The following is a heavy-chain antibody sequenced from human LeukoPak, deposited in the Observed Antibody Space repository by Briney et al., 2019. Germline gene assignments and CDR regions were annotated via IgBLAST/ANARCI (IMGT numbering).Heavy chain of an antibody. Sequence: GESLKISCKGSGFSFTSYWIALVRQMPGKGVEWMVIIYLGDYETRYSPSFQGQVTMSDDKSISTAYLQWSSLKASDTAMLYCARQEMVRGHGTFDIWGQGTMVTVSS. CDR1: GFSFTSYW. J-gene: IGHJ3*02. CDR2: IYLGDYET. CDR3: ARQEMVRGHGTFDI. D-gene: IGHD3-10*01. V-gene: IGHV5-51*01.